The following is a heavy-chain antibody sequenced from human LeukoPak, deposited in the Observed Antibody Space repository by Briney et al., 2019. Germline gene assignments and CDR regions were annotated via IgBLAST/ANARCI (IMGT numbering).Heavy chain of an antibody. D-gene: IGHD2-2*02. CDR1: GGSISRGRHC. CDR2: VYTRGST. Sequence: SETLSLTRTVPGGSISRGRHCSSWIRQPAGKGREWIGRVYTRGSTNYQPPLKSRVTISVDTSKNQFSLKLSSVPAADTAVYYCARESSIVVVPAAIPRAFDIWGQGTMVTVSS. V-gene: IGHV4-61*02. CDR3: ARESSIVVVPAAIPRAFDI. J-gene: IGHJ3*02.